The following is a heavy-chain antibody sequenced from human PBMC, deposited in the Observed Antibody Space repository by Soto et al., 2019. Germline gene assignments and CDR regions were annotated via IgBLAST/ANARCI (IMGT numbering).Heavy chain of an antibody. V-gene: IGHV4-31*03. D-gene: IGHD6-6*01. Sequence: SETLSLTCSVNGDAIKRGSVYWSWIRQSPGNGIEYIGYITDCGMTFQNPSLKSRVTMSVDTPKIQFSLVVRSVAAADTAVYYCGRERQVGPSSGRFDPWGQGTLVTVSS. J-gene: IGHJ5*02. CDR1: GDAIKRGSVY. CDR3: GRERQVGPSSGRFDP. CDR2: ITDCGMT.